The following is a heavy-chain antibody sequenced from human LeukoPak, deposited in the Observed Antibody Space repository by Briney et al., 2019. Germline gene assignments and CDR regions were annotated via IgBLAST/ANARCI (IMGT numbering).Heavy chain of an antibody. CDR2: INPNSGGT. Sequence: ASVKVSCKASGYTFTGYHMHWVRQAPGQGLEWMGWINPNSGGTNYAQKFQGRVTMTRDTSISTAYMELNRLRSDDTAVYYCARDVYESVTMVRGVMFDPWGQGTLVTVSS. CDR1: GYTFTGYH. D-gene: IGHD3-10*01. V-gene: IGHV1-2*02. CDR3: ARDVYESVTMVRGVMFDP. J-gene: IGHJ5*02.